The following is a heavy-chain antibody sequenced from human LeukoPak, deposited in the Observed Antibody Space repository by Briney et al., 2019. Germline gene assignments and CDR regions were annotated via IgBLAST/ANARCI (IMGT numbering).Heavy chain of an antibody. V-gene: IGHV3-23*01. J-gene: IGHJ4*02. CDR1: GFTFSRYA. D-gene: IGHD2-15*01. CDR3: AREYCSGGSCYRIDS. CDR2: ISGSGGST. Sequence: GGSLRLSCAASGFTFSRYAMNWVRQAPGKGLEWVSAISGSGGSTYYADSVQGRFTISRDNSKNTLYLQMNSLRAEDTAVYYCAREYCSGGSCYRIDSWGQGTLVTVSS.